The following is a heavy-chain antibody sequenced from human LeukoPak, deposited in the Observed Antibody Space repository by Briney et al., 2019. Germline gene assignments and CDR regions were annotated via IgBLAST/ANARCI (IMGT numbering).Heavy chain of an antibody. J-gene: IGHJ3*02. Sequence: NPSETLSLTCSVSDDSITMYYWTWIRQPPGKGLEWIGYVDHTGSTNFNPSLNGRVSISRDTTKNLFSLRLRSVTAADTAVYYCARTRRWLQFRHDAFDIWGQGTMVTVSS. CDR1: DDSITMYY. CDR3: ARTRRWLQFRHDAFDI. D-gene: IGHD5-24*01. V-gene: IGHV4-59*01. CDR2: VDHTGST.